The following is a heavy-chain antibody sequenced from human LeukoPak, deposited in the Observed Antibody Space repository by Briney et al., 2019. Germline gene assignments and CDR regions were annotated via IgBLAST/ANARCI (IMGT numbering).Heavy chain of an antibody. CDR1: GFTFNTYW. J-gene: IGHJ1*01. D-gene: IGHD2-15*01. Sequence: PGGSLRLSCAASGFTFNTYWMDWVRQAPGKGLEWVANIKQDGSEKLYVDSVKGRFTISRDNAKNSLYLQMNSLRAEDTAVYYCARGYDGGGYFQYWGQGILVTVSS. CDR2: IKQDGSEK. CDR3: ARGYDGGGYFQY. V-gene: IGHV3-7*01.